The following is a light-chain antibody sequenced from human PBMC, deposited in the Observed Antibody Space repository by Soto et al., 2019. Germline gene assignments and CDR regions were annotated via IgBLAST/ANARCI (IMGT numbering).Light chain of an antibody. CDR3: QQYGRSTF. J-gene: IGKJ2*01. Sequence: ENVLTQSPGTLSLSPGETASLSCRASLGVGTSYLEGYQQKPGQAPRLLLYGTYNRATGIPDRFSGSGSGTDFTQTISKLEPEDFAGYFCQQYGRSTFIGKGTKLQIK. CDR1: LGVGTSY. CDR2: GTY. V-gene: IGKV3-20*01.